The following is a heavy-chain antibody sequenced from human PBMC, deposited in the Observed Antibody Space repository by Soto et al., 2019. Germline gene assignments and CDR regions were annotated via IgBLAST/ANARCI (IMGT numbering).Heavy chain of an antibody. CDR2: INSDGSST. V-gene: IGHV3-74*01. D-gene: IGHD2-2*01. J-gene: IGHJ6*02. CDR3: ASGGYCSSTSCYGGYYYGMDV. CDR1: GFTFSSYW. Sequence: PGGSLRLSCAASGFTFSSYWMHWVRQAPGKRLVWVSRINSDGSSTSYADSVKGRFTISRDNAKNTLYLQMNSLRAEDTAVYYCASGGYCSSTSCYGGYYYGMDVWGQGTTVTVSS.